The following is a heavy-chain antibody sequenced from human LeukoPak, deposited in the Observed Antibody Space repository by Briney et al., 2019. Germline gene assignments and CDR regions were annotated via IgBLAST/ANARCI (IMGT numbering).Heavy chain of an antibody. Sequence: GGSLRLSCAASGFTFSSYGMHWVRQAPGKGLEWVAVIWYDGNNKYYADSVKGRFTISRDNSNNTLYLQMNSLRAEDTAVYYCAKGSGGYYSAFDYWGQGTLVTVS. V-gene: IGHV3-33*06. J-gene: IGHJ4*02. CDR1: GFTFSSYG. CDR3: AKGSGGYYSAFDY. D-gene: IGHD3-22*01. CDR2: IWYDGNNK.